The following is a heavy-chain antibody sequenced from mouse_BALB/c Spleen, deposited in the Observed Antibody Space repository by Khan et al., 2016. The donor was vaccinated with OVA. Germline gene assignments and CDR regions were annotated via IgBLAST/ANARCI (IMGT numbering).Heavy chain of an antibody. D-gene: IGHD1-2*01. V-gene: IGHV1-18*01. CDR2: INPYNGGS. Sequence: VQLKQSGPELVKPGDSMKISCKASNYSFTDYTMNWVKQSHGKNLEWIGLINPYNGGSNYNQKFKGKATLTVDKSSSTAYMELLSLTSKDSAVYYCTRSGYGGFAYWGQGTLVTVSA. J-gene: IGHJ3*01. CDR3: TRSGYGGFAY. CDR1: NYSFTDYT.